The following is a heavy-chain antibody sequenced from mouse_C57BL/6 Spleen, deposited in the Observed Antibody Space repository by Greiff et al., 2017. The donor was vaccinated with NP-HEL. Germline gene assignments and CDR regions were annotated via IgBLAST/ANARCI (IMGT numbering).Heavy chain of an antibody. CDR1: GYTFTSYW. J-gene: IGHJ4*01. V-gene: IGHV1-64*01. CDR2: IHPNSGST. Sequence: QVQLQQPGAELVKPGASVKLSCKASGYTFTSYWMHWVKQRPGQGLEWIGMIHPNSGSTNYNEKFKSKATLTVDKSSSTAYMQLSSLTSEDSAVYYCASGATVVATGAMDYWGQGTSGTVSS. D-gene: IGHD1-1*01. CDR3: ASGATVVATGAMDY.